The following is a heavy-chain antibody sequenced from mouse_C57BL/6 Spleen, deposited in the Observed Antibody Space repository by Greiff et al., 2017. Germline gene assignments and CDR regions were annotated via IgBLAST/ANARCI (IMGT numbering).Heavy chain of an antibody. CDR1: GYTFTSYW. D-gene: IGHD3-2*02. CDR3: ARCGKTAQSTGYSY. J-gene: IGHJ3*01. V-gene: IGHV1-55*01. Sequence: VQLQQPGAELVKPGASVKMSCKASGYTFTSYWITWVKQRPGQGLEWIGDIYPGSGSTNYNEKFKSKATLTVDTSSSTAYMQISSLTSEDSAVYYCARCGKTAQSTGYSYWGQGTLVTFSA. CDR2: IYPGSGST.